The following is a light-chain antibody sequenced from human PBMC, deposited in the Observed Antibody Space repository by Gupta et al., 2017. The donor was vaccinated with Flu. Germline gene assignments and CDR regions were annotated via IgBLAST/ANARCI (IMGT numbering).Light chain of an antibody. V-gene: IGLV1-40*01. J-gene: IGLJ1*01. CDR3: QAYDSSLSGPSYV. CDR1: TSNIGAGYD. CDR2: VNN. Sequence: VLTQPPSVSGAPGQRSTISCTGSTSNIGAGYDVQWYQQLPGTAPKLLIYVNNHRPSGVPDRFSGSKSGTSASLAITGLQPEDEADYYCQAYDSSLSGPSYVFGTGTKVTVL.